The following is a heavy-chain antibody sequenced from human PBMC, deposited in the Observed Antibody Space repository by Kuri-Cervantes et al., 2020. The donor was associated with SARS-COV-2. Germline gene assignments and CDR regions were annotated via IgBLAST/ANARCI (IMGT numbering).Heavy chain of an antibody. Sequence: GESLKISCAASGFTFSSYSMNWVRQAPGKGLEWVSSISSCSSYIYYADSVKGRFTISRDNAKNSLYLQMNSLRAEDTAVYYCARSGSGWMDVWGQGTTVTVSS. CDR2: ISSCSSYI. CDR1: GFTFSSYS. V-gene: IGHV3-21*01. J-gene: IGHJ6*02. CDR3: ARSGSGWMDV. D-gene: IGHD6-19*01.